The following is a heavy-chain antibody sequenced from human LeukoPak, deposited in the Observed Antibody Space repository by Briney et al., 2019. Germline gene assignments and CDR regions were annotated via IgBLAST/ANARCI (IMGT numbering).Heavy chain of an antibody. CDR3: ASAAFGPDDWFDP. Sequence: SETLSLTCTVSGGSISNDGYYWGWIRQPPGKGLEWIGSIYYSGSTYNNPSLKSRVTISVDTSKNQFSLKVNSVTATDTAVYYCASAAFGPDDWFDPWGQGILVTVSS. V-gene: IGHV4-39*01. D-gene: IGHD3-3*01. J-gene: IGHJ5*02. CDR1: GGSISNDGYY. CDR2: IYYSGST.